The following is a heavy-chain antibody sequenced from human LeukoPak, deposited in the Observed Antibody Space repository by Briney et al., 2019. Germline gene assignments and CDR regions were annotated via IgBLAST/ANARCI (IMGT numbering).Heavy chain of an antibody. CDR3: ARGNYGSGTDGMDV. CDR2: MNPNSGNT. V-gene: IGHV1-8*01. Sequence: ASVKVSCKASGYPFTDYDINWVRQATGQGLEWMEWMNPNSGNTGYAQKFQGRVTMTRNTSISTAYMELSSLRSEDTAVYYCARGNYGSGTDGMDVWGQGTTVTVSS. D-gene: IGHD3-10*01. J-gene: IGHJ6*02. CDR1: GYPFTDYD.